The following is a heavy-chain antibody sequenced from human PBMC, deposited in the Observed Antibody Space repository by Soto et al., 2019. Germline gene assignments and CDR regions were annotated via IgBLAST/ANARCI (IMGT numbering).Heavy chain of an antibody. CDR2: INHSGST. Sequence: SETLSLTCAVYGGSFSGYYWSWIRQPPGKGLEWIGEINHSGSTNYNPSLKSRVTISVDTSKNQFSLKLSSVTAADTAVYYCARDLAAAGQKYYYYYGMDVWGQGTTVTVS. J-gene: IGHJ6*02. CDR3: ARDLAAAGQKYYYYYGMDV. V-gene: IGHV4-34*01. CDR1: GGSFSGYY. D-gene: IGHD6-13*01.